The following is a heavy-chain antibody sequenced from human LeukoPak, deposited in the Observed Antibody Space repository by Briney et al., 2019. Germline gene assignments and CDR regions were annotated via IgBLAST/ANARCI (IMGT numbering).Heavy chain of an antibody. D-gene: IGHD3-22*01. V-gene: IGHV3-23*01. J-gene: IGHJ4*02. CDR2: INGSGSFT. Sequence: GGSLRLSCAASGFTFSNYVMGWVRQDPGKGLQWVSIINGSGSFTSYADSVKGRLTISRDNSKNTLYLQMNSLRAEDTAVYYCAKDRSYYDSSGYPTNFDYWGQGTLVTVSS. CDR1: GFTFSNYV. CDR3: AKDRSYYDSSGYPTNFDY.